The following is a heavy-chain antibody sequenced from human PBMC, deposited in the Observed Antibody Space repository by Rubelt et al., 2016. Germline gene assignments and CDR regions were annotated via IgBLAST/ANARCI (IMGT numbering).Heavy chain of an antibody. V-gene: IGHV4-4*02. CDR1: GGSISSSNW. Sequence: QLQLQESGPGLVKPSGTLSLTCAVSGGSISSSNWWSWVRQPPGKGLEWIGEISHSGSTNYNPSLKSRVTISVDKSKNQFSLKLSSVTAADTAVYYCARDGHYSSGWYWFDPWGQGTLVTVSS. J-gene: IGHJ5*02. CDR2: ISHSGST. CDR3: ARDGHYSSGWYWFDP. D-gene: IGHD6-19*01.